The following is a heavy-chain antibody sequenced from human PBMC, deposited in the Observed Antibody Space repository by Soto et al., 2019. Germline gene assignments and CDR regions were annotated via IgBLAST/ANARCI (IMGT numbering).Heavy chain of an antibody. D-gene: IGHD1-1*01. Sequence: SVKVSCKASGGKFNTYAFNWARQAPGQGLEWLGGIISFFGAAMYAQKFQGRVTITADEFTTTAYLELSSLRSEDTAVYYCARGGKERFRGSGMDVWGQGTTVTVSS. CDR2: IISFFGAA. V-gene: IGHV1-69*13. CDR1: GGKFNTYA. J-gene: IGHJ6*02. CDR3: ARGGKERFRGSGMDV.